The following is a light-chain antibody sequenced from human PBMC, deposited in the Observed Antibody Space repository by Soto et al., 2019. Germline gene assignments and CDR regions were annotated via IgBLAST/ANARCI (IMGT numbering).Light chain of an antibody. CDR2: NTN. CDR3: AAYDDSRSGFVI. J-gene: IGLJ2*01. CDR1: RSNIGSNT. Sequence: QSVLTQPPSASGTPGRSVTISCSGSRSNIGSNTVTWYQQVPGTAPKLLMYNTNQRPSGVPDRFSASKSGTSASLTISGLQSEDEADYYCAAYDDSRSGFVIFGGGTKVTVL. V-gene: IGLV1-44*01.